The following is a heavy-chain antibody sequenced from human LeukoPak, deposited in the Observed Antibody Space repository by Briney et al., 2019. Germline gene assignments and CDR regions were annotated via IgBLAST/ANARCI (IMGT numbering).Heavy chain of an antibody. CDR1: GFTFSSYA. J-gene: IGHJ4*02. Sequence: GGSLRLSCAASGFTFSSYAMSWVRQAPGKGLEWVSVISGSGGSTYYADSVKGRFTISRDNSKNTLYLQMNSLRAEDTAVYYCARGLSGYASSLGYWGQGTLVTVSA. D-gene: IGHD6-6*01. CDR2: ISGSGGST. V-gene: IGHV3-23*01. CDR3: ARGLSGYASSLGY.